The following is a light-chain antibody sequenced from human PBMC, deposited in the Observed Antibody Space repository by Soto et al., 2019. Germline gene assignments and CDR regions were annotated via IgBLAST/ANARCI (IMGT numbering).Light chain of an antibody. CDR2: KAS. V-gene: IGKV1-5*03. CDR3: QHYGGMWT. Sequence: DIQMTQPPSTLSGSVGDRVTITCRASQTISSWLAWYQQKPGKAPKLLIYKASTLKSGVPSRFSGSGSGTEFTLTISSLQPDDFATYYCQHYGGMWTFGQGTKVDIK. J-gene: IGKJ1*01. CDR1: QTISSW.